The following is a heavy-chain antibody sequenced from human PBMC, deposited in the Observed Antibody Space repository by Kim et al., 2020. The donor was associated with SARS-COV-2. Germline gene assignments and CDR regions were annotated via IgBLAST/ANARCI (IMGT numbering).Heavy chain of an antibody. V-gene: IGHV5-51*01. Sequence: GESLKISCKGSGYSFTSYWIGWVRQMPGKGLEWMGIIYPGDSDTRYSPSFQGQVTISADKSISTAYLQWSSLKASDTAMYYCARHGPFDCSGGSCYSFAFDYWGQGTLVTVSS. CDR2: IYPGDSDT. D-gene: IGHD2-15*01. J-gene: IGHJ4*02. CDR3: ARHGPFDCSGGSCYSFAFDY. CDR1: GYSFTSYW.